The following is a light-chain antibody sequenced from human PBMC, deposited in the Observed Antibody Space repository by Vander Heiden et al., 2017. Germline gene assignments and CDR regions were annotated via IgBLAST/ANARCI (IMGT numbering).Light chain of an antibody. CDR3: QQSYSTPPT. CDR2: AAS. V-gene: IGKV1-39*01. CDR1: QSISSY. Sequence: DIPMTPSPSSLSASVGDRVTITCRASQSISSYLNWYQQKPGKAPKLLIYAASSLQSGVPSRFSGSGSGTDFTLTISSLQPEDFATYYCQQSYSTPPTFGQGTKVEIK. J-gene: IGKJ1*01.